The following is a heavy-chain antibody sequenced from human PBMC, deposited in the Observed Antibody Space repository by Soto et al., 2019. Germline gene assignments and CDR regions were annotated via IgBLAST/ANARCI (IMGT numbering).Heavy chain of an antibody. Sequence: PGGSLRLSCAASGFTFSSYGMHWVRQAPGKGLEWVAVISYDGSNKYYADSVKGRFTISRDNSKNTLYLQMNSLRADDTATYYCAKSYGHYPYYYAMDVWGQGTTVTVSS. CDR3: AKSYGHYPYYYAMDV. D-gene: IGHD4-17*01. CDR1: GFTFSSYG. V-gene: IGHV3-30*18. CDR2: ISYDGSNK. J-gene: IGHJ6*02.